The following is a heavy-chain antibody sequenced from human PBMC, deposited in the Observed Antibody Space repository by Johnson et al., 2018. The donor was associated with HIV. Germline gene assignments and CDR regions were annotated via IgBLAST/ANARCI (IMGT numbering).Heavy chain of an antibody. CDR3: ARREGTTGTFSAFDI. D-gene: IGHD1-1*01. J-gene: IGHJ3*02. V-gene: IGHV3-20*04. Sequence: VQLVESGGRLVKPGGSLRLSCVASGFTFSDYYMSWIRQAPGKGLEWVSGINWNGGSTGYADSVKGRFTISRDNAKNSLYLQMNSLRAEDTALYYCARREGTTGTFSAFDIWGQGTMVTVSS. CDR1: GFTFSDYY. CDR2: INWNGGST.